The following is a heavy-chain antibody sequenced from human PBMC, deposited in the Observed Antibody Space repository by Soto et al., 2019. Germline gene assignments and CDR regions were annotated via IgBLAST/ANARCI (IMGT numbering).Heavy chain of an antibody. CDR1: GFTFSSYA. CDR3: ARMVTSDPGYQLLRSRLGYGMDV. D-gene: IGHD2-2*01. V-gene: IGHV3-30-3*01. Sequence: QVQLVESGGGVLQPGRSLRLSCAASGFTFSSYAMHWVRQAPGKGLEWVAVISYDGSNKYYADSVKGRFTISRDNSKNTLYLQMNSLRAEDTAVYYCARMVTSDPGYQLLRSRLGYGMDVWGQGTTVTVSS. CDR2: ISYDGSNK. J-gene: IGHJ6*02.